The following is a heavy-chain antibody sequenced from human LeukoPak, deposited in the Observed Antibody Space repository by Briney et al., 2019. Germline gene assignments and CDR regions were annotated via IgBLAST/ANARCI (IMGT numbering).Heavy chain of an antibody. CDR1: GFTFDDYG. CDR2: ISSGAGTT. Sequence: GGSLRLSCAATGFTFDDYGMSWVRQAPGKGLEWVSYISSGAGTTHYADSVKGRFTISRDNAKNSLYLQMNNLRAEDTAVYYCAREEAVVIPFDYWGQGTLVTVSS. CDR3: AREEAVVIPFDY. V-gene: IGHV3-48*03. J-gene: IGHJ4*02. D-gene: IGHD3-22*01.